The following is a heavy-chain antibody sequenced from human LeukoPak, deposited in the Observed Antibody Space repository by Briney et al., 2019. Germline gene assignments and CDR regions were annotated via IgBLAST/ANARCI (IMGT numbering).Heavy chain of an antibody. V-gene: IGHV4-30-2*01. Sequence: SETLSLTCTVSGGSISSGGYYWSWIRQPPGKGLEWIGYIYHSGSTYYNPSLKSRVTISVDRSKNQFSLKLSSVTAADTAVYYCARDGTSGGKYYFDYWGQGTLDTVSS. CDR3: ARDGTSGGKYYFDY. CDR1: GGSISSGGYY. CDR2: IYHSGST. J-gene: IGHJ4*02. D-gene: IGHD1-14*01.